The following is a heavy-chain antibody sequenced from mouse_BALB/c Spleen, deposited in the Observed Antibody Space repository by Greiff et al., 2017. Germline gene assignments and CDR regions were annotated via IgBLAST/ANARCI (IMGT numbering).Heavy chain of an antibody. CDR3: ARWVAGYAMDY. J-gene: IGHJ4*01. CDR1: GFTFSSFG. Sequence: EVKLVESGGGLVQPGGSRKLSCAASGFTFSSFGMHWVRQAPEKGLEWVAYISSGSSTIYYADTVKGRFTISRDNPKNTLFLQMTSLRSEDTAMYYCARWVAGYAMDYWGQGTSVTVSS. V-gene: IGHV5-17*02. CDR2: ISSGSSTI. D-gene: IGHD1-1*02.